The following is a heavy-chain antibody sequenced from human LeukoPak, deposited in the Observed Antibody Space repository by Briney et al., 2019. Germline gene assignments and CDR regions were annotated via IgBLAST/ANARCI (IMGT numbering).Heavy chain of an antibody. D-gene: IGHD4-17*01. CDR1: GGTFSSYA. V-gene: IGHV1-69*01. CDR3: AREPAVTIEPNYYYYYYMDV. CDR2: IIPIFGTA. J-gene: IGHJ6*03. Sequence: GSSVKVSCKASGGTFSSYAIRWVRQAPGQGLEWMGGIIPIFGTANYAQKFQGRVTITADESTSTAYMELSSLRSEDTAVYYCAREPAVTIEPNYYYYYYMDVWGKGTTVTVSS.